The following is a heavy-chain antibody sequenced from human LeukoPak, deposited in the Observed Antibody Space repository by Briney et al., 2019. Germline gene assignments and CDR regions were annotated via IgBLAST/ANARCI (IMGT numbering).Heavy chain of an antibody. CDR1: GFTFSDYY. V-gene: IGHV3-23*01. D-gene: IGHD6-13*01. Sequence: GSLRLSCAASGFTFSDYYMSWIRQAPGKGLEWVSAISGSGGSTYYADSVKGRFTISRDNSKNTLYLQMNSLRAEDTAVYYCAKLGIAAALNLYYFDYWGQGTLVTVSS. CDR3: AKLGIAAALNLYYFDY. CDR2: ISGSGGST. J-gene: IGHJ4*02.